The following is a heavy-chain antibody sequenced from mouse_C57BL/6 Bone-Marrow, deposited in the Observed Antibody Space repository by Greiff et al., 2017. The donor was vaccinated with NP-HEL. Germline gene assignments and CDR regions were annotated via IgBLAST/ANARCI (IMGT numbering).Heavy chain of an antibody. CDR1: GFNINDYY. CDR2: IDPEDGET. Sequence: EVQLQQSGAELVKPGASVKLSCTASGFNINDYYMHWVKQRTEQGLEWIGRIDPEDGETNYAPKFQGKATITADTSSNTAYPQLSSLTSEARAVYYCARYDGYYWYFDVWGTGTTVTVSS. J-gene: IGHJ1*03. CDR3: ARYDGYYWYFDV. V-gene: IGHV14-2*01. D-gene: IGHD2-2*01.